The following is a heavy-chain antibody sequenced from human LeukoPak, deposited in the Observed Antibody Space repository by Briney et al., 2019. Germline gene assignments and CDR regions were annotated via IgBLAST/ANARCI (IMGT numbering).Heavy chain of an antibody. CDR2: TYYRSKWYN. J-gene: IGHJ4*02. Sequence: SQTLSLTCAISGDSVSSNSAAWNWIRQSPSRGLEWLGRTYYRSKWYNDYAVSVKSRITINPDTSKNQFSLKLSSVTAADTAVYYCAREGIAAEAQRDYWGQGTLVTVSS. CDR3: AREGIAAEAQRDY. D-gene: IGHD6-13*01. CDR1: GDSVSSNSAA. V-gene: IGHV6-1*01.